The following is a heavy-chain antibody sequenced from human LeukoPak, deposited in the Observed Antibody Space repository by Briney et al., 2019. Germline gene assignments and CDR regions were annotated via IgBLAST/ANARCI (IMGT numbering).Heavy chain of an antibody. J-gene: IGHJ6*02. CDR3: VGRPYYYYGMDV. Sequence: ASVKVSCKASGYTFTNNYLHWVRQAPGQGLEWMGMIYPRDGSASYAQNFQGRVTVTRDTSTTTVHMELRGLRSEDTAVYYCVGRPYYYYGMDVWGQGTTVTVSS. CDR2: IYPRDGSA. CDR1: GYTFTNNY. V-gene: IGHV1-46*01.